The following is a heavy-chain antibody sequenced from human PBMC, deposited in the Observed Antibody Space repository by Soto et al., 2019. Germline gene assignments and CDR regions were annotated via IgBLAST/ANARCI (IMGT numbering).Heavy chain of an antibody. D-gene: IGHD2-15*01. CDR2: INSDGSVS. J-gene: IGHJ6*03. V-gene: IGHV3-74*01. CDR1: GFTFSNYW. Sequence: EVKLVESGGGLVQPGGSLRLSCAASGFTFSNYWMYWVRQAPGQGLVWVARINSDGSVSRYADSVKGRLTISRENVKNSLYLQMNGLRVEDTAVYYCARGDCVGGSCCSLAGSFYYYMDVWGKGTTVTVFS. CDR3: ARGDCVGGSCCSLAGSFYYYMDV.